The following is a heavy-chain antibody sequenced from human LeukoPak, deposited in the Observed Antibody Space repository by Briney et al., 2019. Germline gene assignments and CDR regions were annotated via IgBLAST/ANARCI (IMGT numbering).Heavy chain of an antibody. V-gene: IGHV3-9*01. J-gene: IGHJ4*02. CDR1: GLTFDDYA. Sequence: GGSLRLSCAASGLTFDDYAMHWVRQAPGKGLEWVSGISWNSGSIGYADSVKGRFTISRDNAKNSLYLQMNSLRAEDTALYYCAKDLYGDLSLVDYWGQGTLVTVSS. CDR2: ISWNSGSI. CDR3: AKDLYGDLSLVDY. D-gene: IGHD4-17*01.